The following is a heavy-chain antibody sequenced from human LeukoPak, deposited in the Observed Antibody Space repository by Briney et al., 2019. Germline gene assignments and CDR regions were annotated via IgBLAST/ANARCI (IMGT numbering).Heavy chain of an antibody. CDR2: VFYSGST. CDR3: ARNSTTGNHVYKFCDY. D-gene: IGHD5-24*01. CDR1: GDFITSGSGIYY. J-gene: IGHJ4*02. V-gene: IGHV4-39*01. Sequence: PSETLSLTCTVSGDFITSGSGIYYWGWIRQSPGKGLEWIGSVFYSGSTSYNPSLKSRVTMSVDTSKNQFSLKLSSVTAADTAVYYCARNSTTGNHVYKFCDYWGRGTLVTVSS.